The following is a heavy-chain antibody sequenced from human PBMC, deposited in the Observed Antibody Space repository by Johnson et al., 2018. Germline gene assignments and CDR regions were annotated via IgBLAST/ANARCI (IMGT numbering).Heavy chain of an antibody. CDR1: GYTFTSYD. Sequence: QVQLVQSGAEVKKPGASVKVSCKASGYTFTSYDINWVRQATGEGLAWMGWMNPKSGKTGYAQKFQGRVTMTRETSTGTVYMELRSLRSEDTATFYWARDQRALTTVAHLDHWGQGTLVTGSS. D-gene: IGHD4-23*01. CDR2: MNPKSGKT. J-gene: IGHJ4*02. V-gene: IGHV1-8*01. CDR3: ARDQRALTTVAHLDH.